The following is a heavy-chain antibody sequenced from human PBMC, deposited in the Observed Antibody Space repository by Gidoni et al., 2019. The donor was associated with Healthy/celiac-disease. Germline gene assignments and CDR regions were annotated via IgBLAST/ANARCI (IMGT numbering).Heavy chain of an antibody. V-gene: IGHV3-23*01. J-gene: IGHJ5*02. CDR2: ISGSGGST. CDR3: AIHERYNWFDP. D-gene: IGHD6-25*01. CDR1: GFTLSRYA. Sequence: EVQLLESGGGLVQPGGSLRLSCAASGFTLSRYAMSWVRQAPGKGLEWVSAISGSGGSTYYADSVKGRFTISRDNSKNTLYLQMNSLRAEDTAVYYCAIHERYNWFDPWGQGTLVTVSS.